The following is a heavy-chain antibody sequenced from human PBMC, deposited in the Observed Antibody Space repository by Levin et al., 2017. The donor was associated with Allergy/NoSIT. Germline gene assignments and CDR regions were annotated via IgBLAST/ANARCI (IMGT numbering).Heavy chain of an antibody. CDR2: INPNSGAT. J-gene: IGHJ4*02. CDR3: ARERIWGSYRHFDY. D-gene: IGHD3-16*02. Sequence: KPGGSLRLSCKTSGYTFTDYYMHWVRQAPGQGLEWMGRINPNSGATNYAQKFQGRVTMTRDTSISTAYLEVSRLRSDDTAVYYCARERIWGSYRHFDYWGQGTLVTASS. V-gene: IGHV1-2*06. CDR1: GYTFTDYY.